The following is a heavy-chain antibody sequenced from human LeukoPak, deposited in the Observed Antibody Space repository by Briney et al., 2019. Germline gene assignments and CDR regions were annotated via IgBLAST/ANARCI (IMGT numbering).Heavy chain of an antibody. J-gene: IGHJ4*02. CDR1: DRSINSTSYY. Sequence: PSETLSLTCIVSDRSINSTSYYWGWIRQPPGKGLEGIGSIYYTGNSYLTPSLKSRVTISVDTSKSQFSLILSSVTAADTAVYYCSSLQGWLLGYFDYWDQGTLVTVSS. V-gene: IGHV4-39*01. CDR2: IYYTGNS. CDR3: SSLQGWLLGYFDY. D-gene: IGHD3-22*01.